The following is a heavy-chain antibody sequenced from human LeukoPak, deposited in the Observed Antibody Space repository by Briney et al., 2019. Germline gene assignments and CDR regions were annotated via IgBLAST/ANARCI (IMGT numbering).Heavy chain of an antibody. Sequence: SETLSLTCAVYGGSFSGYYWSWIRQPPGKGLEWIGEINHSGSTNYNPSLKSRVTISVDTSKNQFSLKLSSVTAADTAVYYCARVPGIAVADIGYWGQGTLVTVSS. V-gene: IGHV4-34*01. J-gene: IGHJ4*02. CDR2: INHSGST. CDR3: ARVPGIAVADIGY. D-gene: IGHD6-19*01. CDR1: GGSFSGYY.